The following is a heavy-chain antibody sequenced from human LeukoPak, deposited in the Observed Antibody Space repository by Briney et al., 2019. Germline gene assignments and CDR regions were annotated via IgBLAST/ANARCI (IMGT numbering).Heavy chain of an antibody. D-gene: IGHD1-1*01. CDR1: GGSISSYY. CDR3: ARASWAPTGIPGAWFDP. J-gene: IGHJ5*02. V-gene: IGHV4-59*01. CDR2: VYYTGST. Sequence: SETLSLTCTVPGGSISSYYWSWIRQPPGKRLECIGYVYYTGSTDYNPSLKSRVTISLDTSKRQFSLKLSSVTAADTAVYYCARASWAPTGIPGAWFDPWGQGTLVTVSS.